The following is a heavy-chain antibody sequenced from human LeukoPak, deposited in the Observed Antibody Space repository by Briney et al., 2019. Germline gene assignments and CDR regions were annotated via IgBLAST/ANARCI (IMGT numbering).Heavy chain of an antibody. CDR2: IYYSGST. J-gene: IGHJ4*02. V-gene: IGHV4-59*01. CDR1: GGTISSYY. Sequence: PSETLSLTCNVSGGTISSYYWGWIRQPPGKGLEWIGYIYYSGSTNYNPSLKSRVTISVDTSKNQFSLKLSSVTAADTAVYYCARDLVGATLFDYWGQGTLVTVSS. CDR3: ARDLVGATLFDY. D-gene: IGHD1-26*01.